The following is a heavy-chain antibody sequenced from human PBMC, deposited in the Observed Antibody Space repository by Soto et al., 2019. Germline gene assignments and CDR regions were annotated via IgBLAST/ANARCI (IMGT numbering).Heavy chain of an antibody. J-gene: IGHJ4*02. CDR1: GFTFSSYS. CDR3: ARGSFGDTNIDY. D-gene: IGHD4-17*01. V-gene: IGHV3-21*01. CDR2: ISSSSSYI. Sequence: PGGSLRLSCAASGFTFSSYSMNWVRQAPGKGLEWVSSISSSSSYIYYADSVKGRFTISRDNAKNSLYLQMNSLRAEDTAVYYCARGSFGDTNIDYWGQGTLVTVSS.